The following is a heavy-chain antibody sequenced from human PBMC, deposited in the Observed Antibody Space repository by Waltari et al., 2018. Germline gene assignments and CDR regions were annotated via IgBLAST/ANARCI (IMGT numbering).Heavy chain of an antibody. Sequence: QLQLQQWGAGLLKPSETLSLTCAAYAGSFSGHYWSWILPPPGKGLEWIGEINHSGSTNYNPSLKSRVTLSLDPSKNQFSLELNSVIAADTAVYYCARGGAGATIANWGQGTLVTVSS. V-gene: IGHV4-34*01. CDR2: INHSGST. J-gene: IGHJ4*02. D-gene: IGHD1-26*01. CDR3: ARGGAGATIAN. CDR1: AGSFSGHY.